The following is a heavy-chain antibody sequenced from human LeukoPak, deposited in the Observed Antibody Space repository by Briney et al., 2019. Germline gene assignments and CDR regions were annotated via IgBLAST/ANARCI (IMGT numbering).Heavy chain of an antibody. Sequence: GGSLRLSCAASEFSVGSNYMTWVRQAPGKGLEWVASINQDGTEKYYVDSVKGRFTISRDNAKNSLYLQMNSLRAEDTAVYYCARDEIGVTTRGNYYSYMDVWGKGTTATVSS. CDR2: INQDGTEK. CDR1: EFSVGSNY. V-gene: IGHV3-7*01. J-gene: IGHJ6*03. D-gene: IGHD3-10*01. CDR3: ARDEIGVTTRGNYYSYMDV.